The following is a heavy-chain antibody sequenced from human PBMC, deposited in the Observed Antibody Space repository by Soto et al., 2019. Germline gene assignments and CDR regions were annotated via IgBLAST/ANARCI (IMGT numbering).Heavy chain of an antibody. CDR3: AKSLSTAVNYGLDV. J-gene: IGHJ6*02. V-gene: IGHV3-23*01. Sequence: QRLSCGASGFTFSDNAMTWVRQAPGKGLEWVSSISDDGDSTYYADSVKGRFAVSRDNSKNTLFLHMNSLGAEDTAVYYCAKSLSTAVNYGLDVWGQGTSVTVSS. CDR2: ISDDGDST. D-gene: IGHD2-2*01. CDR1: GFTFSDNA.